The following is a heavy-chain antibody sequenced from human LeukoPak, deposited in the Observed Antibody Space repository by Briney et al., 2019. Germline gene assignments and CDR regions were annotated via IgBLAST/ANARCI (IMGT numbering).Heavy chain of an antibody. Sequence: PSETLSLTCTVSGDSISSYYWSWIRQPAGKRLEWIGRISASGSTNYNPSLKSRVTISVDESKNEFSLKLSSATAADTAVYYCARGPYYETSGSWFDPWGQGTLVTVSS. J-gene: IGHJ5*02. CDR1: GDSISSYY. CDR3: ARGPYYETSGSWFDP. D-gene: IGHD3-22*01. CDR2: ISASGST. V-gene: IGHV4-4*07.